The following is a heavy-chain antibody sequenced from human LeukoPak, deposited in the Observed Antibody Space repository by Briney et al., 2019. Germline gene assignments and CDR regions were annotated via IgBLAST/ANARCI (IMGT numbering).Heavy chain of an antibody. CDR2: INPSVGYT. Sequence: ASVKVSCKAFGYGFTSYYIHWVRQAPGQGLEWMGIINPSVGYTTYARKFQGRVTMTRDTSTSTVYMELSSLRSEDTAVYYCARHGSGRYYPAEGRVDYWGQGTLVTVSS. J-gene: IGHJ4*02. D-gene: IGHD3-10*01. CDR1: GYGFTSYY. V-gene: IGHV1-46*03. CDR3: ARHGSGRYYPAEGRVDY.